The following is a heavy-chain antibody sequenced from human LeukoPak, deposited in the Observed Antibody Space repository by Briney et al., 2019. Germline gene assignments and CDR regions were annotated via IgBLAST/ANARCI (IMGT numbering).Heavy chain of an antibody. Sequence: SETLSLTCTVSGGSISSHYWSWIRQPPGKGLEWIGYIYYSGSTSYNPSLKSRVTISVDTSKNQFSLKLSSVTAADTAVYYCARRTIFGVDLSYYYYMDVWGKGTTVTVSS. J-gene: IGHJ6*03. V-gene: IGHV4-59*11. CDR3: ARRTIFGVDLSYYYYMDV. CDR2: IYYSGST. D-gene: IGHD3-3*01. CDR1: GGSISSHY.